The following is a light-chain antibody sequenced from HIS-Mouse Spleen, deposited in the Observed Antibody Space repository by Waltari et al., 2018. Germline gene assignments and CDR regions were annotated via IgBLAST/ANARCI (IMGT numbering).Light chain of an antibody. CDR2: DVS. CDR1: ISDVGGYNY. J-gene: IGLJ3*02. V-gene: IGLV2-11*01. CDR3: CSHAGSYTWV. Sequence: QSALTQPRSVSGSPGQSVTISCTGTISDVGGYNYVSWYQQHPGKAPKLMIYDVSKRPSGVPDRFSGSKSGNTASLTISGLQAEDEADYYCCSHAGSYTWVFGGGTKLTVL.